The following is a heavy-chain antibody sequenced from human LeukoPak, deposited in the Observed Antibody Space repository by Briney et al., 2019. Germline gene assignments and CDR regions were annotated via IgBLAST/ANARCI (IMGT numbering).Heavy chain of an antibody. J-gene: IGHJ4*02. Sequence: NPSETLSLTCTVSGGSISSSSYYWGWIRQPPGKGLEWIGSIYYSGSTYYNPSLKSRVTISVDTSKNQFSLKLSSVTAADTAVYYCARGIVVVTASPFDYWGQGTLVTVSS. CDR1: GGSISSSSYY. CDR3: ARGIVVVTASPFDY. D-gene: IGHD2-21*02. CDR2: IYYSGST. V-gene: IGHV4-39*07.